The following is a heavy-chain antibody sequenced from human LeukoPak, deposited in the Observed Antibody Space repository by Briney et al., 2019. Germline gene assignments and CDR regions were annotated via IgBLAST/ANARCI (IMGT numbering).Heavy chain of an antibody. J-gene: IGHJ4*02. CDR3: AKDLLSSLVRGVTIEGHDY. D-gene: IGHD3-10*01. Sequence: GGTLTLSCAASGFTFNNYAMSWVRQAPGKGLEWVAAINYSGGSTYNPDSVKRWFTIPRDNSNNTLYLQINSLRAEDTAVYCCAKDLLSSLVRGVTIEGHDYWGQGTLVTVSS. CDR2: INYSGGST. CDR1: GFTFNNYA. V-gene: IGHV3-23*01.